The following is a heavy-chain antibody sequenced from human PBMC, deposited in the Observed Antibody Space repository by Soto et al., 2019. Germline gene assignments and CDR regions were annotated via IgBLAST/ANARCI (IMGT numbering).Heavy chain of an antibody. V-gene: IGHV1-3*01. CDR3: ARDPVLKVASDY. J-gene: IGHJ4*02. CDR2: INAGNGNT. CDR1: GYTFTSYA. D-gene: IGHD3-10*01. Sequence: ASVKVSCKASGYTFTSYAMHLVRQAPGQRLEWMGWINAGNGNTKYSQKFQGRVTITRDTSASTAYMELSSLRSEDTAVYYCARDPVLKVASDYWGQGTLVTVS.